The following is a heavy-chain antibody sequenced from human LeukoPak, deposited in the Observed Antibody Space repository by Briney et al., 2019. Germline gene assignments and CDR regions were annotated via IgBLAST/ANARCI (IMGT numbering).Heavy chain of an antibody. CDR2: IYYSGST. CDR1: GGSISSYY. J-gene: IGHJ4*02. Sequence: SETLSLTCTVSGGSISSYYWSWIRQPPGKGLEWIGYIYYSGSTNYNPSLKSRVTISVDTSKNQFSLKLSSVTAADTAVYYCARHGYSYGFDYWGQGDLVSVSS. V-gene: IGHV4-59*08. CDR3: ARHGYSYGFDY. D-gene: IGHD5-18*01.